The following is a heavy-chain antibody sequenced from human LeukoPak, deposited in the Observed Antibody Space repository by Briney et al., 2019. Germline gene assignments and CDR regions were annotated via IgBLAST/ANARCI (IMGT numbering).Heavy chain of an antibody. V-gene: IGHV3-74*03. CDR2: INSDGSST. D-gene: IGHD5-12*01. CDR3: ARSLRSNWYLDL. J-gene: IGHJ2*01. Sequence: GGSLRLSCAASGFTFSSYWMHWVRQAPGKGLVWVSRINSDGSSTMYADSVKGRFTISRDNAKNTLFLQVNSLRAEDTAMYYCARSLRSNWYLDLWGRGTLVTVSS. CDR1: GFTFSSYW.